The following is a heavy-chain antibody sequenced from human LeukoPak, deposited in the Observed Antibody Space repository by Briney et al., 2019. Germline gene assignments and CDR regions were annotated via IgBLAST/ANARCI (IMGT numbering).Heavy chain of an antibody. CDR1: GFTFSSYS. J-gene: IGHJ4*02. CDR3: ARGMAVAGPFDY. D-gene: IGHD6-19*01. Sequence: GGSLRLSCAASGFTFSSYSINWVRQAPGKGLEWVSYISSSSAIYYADSVKGRFTISRDNAKNSLYLQMNSLRAEDTAVYYCARGMAVAGPFDYWGQGTLVTVSS. CDR2: ISSSSAI. V-gene: IGHV3-48*01.